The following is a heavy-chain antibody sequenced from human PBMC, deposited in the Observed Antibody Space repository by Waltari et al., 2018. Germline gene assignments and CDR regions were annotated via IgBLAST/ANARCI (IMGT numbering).Heavy chain of an antibody. Sequence: QVQLQQWGAGLLKPSETLSLTCAVYGGSFSGYYWSWIRQPPGKGLEWIGEINHSGRTNYNPSLKSRVTISVDTSKNQFSLKLSSVTAADTAVYYCARGPVYYDFWSGYYTGIGLNYWGQGTLVTVSS. CDR2: INHSGRT. CDR1: GGSFSGYY. V-gene: IGHV4-34*01. D-gene: IGHD3-3*01. CDR3: ARGPVYYDFWSGYYTGIGLNY. J-gene: IGHJ4*02.